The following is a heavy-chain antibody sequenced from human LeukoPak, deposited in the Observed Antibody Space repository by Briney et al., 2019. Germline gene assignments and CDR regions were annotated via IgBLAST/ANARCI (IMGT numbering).Heavy chain of an antibody. V-gene: IGHV1-18*01. CDR2: ISAYNGNT. D-gene: IGHD3-22*01. CDR3: ARLGRRNYYDSSGYGDAFDI. CDR1: GYTFTSYG. J-gene: IGHJ3*02. Sequence: ASVKVSCKASGYTFTSYGISWVRQAPGQGLEWMGWISAYNGNTNYAQKLQGRVTMTTDTSTSTAYTELRSLRSDDSAVYYCARLGRRNYYDSSGYGDAFDIWGQGTMVTVSS.